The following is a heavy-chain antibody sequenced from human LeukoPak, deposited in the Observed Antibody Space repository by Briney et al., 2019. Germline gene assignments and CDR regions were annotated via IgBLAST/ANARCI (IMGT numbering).Heavy chain of an antibody. CDR2: IRSKANSYAT. J-gene: IGHJ4*02. V-gene: IGHV3-73*01. Sequence: PGRSLRLSCAASGFTFSGSAMHWVRQASGKGLEWVGRIRSKANSYATAYAASVKGRFTISRDDSKNAAYLQMNSLKTEDTAVYYCTRHDSSSHTFDYWGQGTLVTVSS. CDR1: GFTFSGSA. CDR3: TRHDSSSHTFDY. D-gene: IGHD6-13*01.